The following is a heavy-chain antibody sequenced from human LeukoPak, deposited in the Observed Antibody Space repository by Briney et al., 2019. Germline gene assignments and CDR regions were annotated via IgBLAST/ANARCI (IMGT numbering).Heavy chain of an antibody. CDR2: IIPIFGTA. CDR1: GGTFSSYA. V-gene: IGHV1-69*13. J-gene: IGHJ6*02. D-gene: IGHD1-26*01. CDR3: ARGELLDDYYYYGMDV. Sequence: ASVKVSCTASGGTFSSYAISWLRQAPGQGLEWMGGIIPIFGTANYAQKFQGRVTITADESTSTAYMELSSLRSEDTAVYYCARGELLDDYYYYGMDVWGQGTTVTVSS.